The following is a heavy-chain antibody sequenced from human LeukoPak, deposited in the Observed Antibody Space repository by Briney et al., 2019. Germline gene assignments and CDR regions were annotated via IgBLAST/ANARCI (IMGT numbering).Heavy chain of an antibody. Sequence: GRSLRLSCAASGFTFSNSGMHWVRQAPGKGLEWVTVISYNGSNKYYADSVKGRFTISRDNSKNTVYLQMNSLRAEDTAVYYCAKEGSWYFFDYWGQGTLVTVSS. CDR2: ISYNGSNK. CDR1: GFTFSNSG. V-gene: IGHV3-30*18. CDR3: AKEGSWYFFDY. D-gene: IGHD6-13*01. J-gene: IGHJ4*02.